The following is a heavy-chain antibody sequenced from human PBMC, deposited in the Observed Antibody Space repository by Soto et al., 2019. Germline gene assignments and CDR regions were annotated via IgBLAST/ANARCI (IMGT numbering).Heavy chain of an antibody. V-gene: IGHV2-5*05. J-gene: IGHJ6*02. D-gene: IGHD6-13*01. CDR3: ASAWYGDQHYIGMGV. Sequence: SGPTLVNPTQTLTLTCTFSGLSLTSTGVGVGWIRQPPGKALEWLALIYWDDDKRYGQSLRSRLTITQDTSKNQVVLTVTNMDPVDAGTDYCASAWYGDQHYIGMGVWGQGTTVTVSS. CDR2: IYWDDDK. CDR1: GLSLTSTGVG.